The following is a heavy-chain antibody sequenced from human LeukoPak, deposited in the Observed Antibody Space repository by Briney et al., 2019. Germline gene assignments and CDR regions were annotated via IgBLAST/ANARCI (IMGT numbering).Heavy chain of an antibody. CDR3: ANQGYCSGGSWYSDDWFDP. CDR1: GFTFSSYA. Sequence: GGSLRFSCAASGFTFSSYAMSWVRQAPGKGLEWVSAISGSGGSTYYADSVKGRFTISRDNSKNTLYLQMNSLRAEDTAVYYCANQGYCSGGSWYSDDWFDPWGQGTLVTVSS. D-gene: IGHD2-15*01. V-gene: IGHV3-23*01. J-gene: IGHJ5*02. CDR2: ISGSGGST.